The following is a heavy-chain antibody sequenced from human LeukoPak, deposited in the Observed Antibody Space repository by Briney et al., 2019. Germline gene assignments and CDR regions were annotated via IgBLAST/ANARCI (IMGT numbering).Heavy chain of an antibody. V-gene: IGHV4-34*01. CDR3: AKCSGWYAAFDI. Sequence: SETLSLTCAVYGGSFSGYYWSWIRQPPGKGLEWIGEIYHSGNTNYNPSLKSRVTISVDKSKNQFSLKLSSVTAADTAVYYCAKCSGWYAAFDIWGQGTMVTVSS. D-gene: IGHD6-19*01. CDR1: GGSFSGYY. J-gene: IGHJ3*02. CDR2: IYHSGNT.